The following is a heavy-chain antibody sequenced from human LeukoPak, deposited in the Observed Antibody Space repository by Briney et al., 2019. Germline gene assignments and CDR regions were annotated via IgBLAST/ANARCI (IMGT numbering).Heavy chain of an antibody. CDR1: GFTFSSYS. J-gene: IGHJ4*02. Sequence: GGSLRLSCAASGFTFSSYSMNWVRQAPGKGLEWVSSISSSSSRIYYAASVKGRFTISRDNAKNSLYLQMNSLRAEDTAVYYCARDGAMATKSVDYWGQGTLVTVSS. CDR2: ISSSSSRI. V-gene: IGHV3-21*01. CDR3: ARDGAMATKSVDY. D-gene: IGHD5-24*01.